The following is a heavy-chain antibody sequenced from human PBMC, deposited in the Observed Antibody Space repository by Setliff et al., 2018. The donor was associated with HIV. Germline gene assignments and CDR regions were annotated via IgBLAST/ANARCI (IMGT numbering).Heavy chain of an antibody. CDR3: ARGKYSSGWYRWFDP. D-gene: IGHD6-19*01. V-gene: IGHV3-23*01. CDR2: INDRGDYI. J-gene: IGHJ5*02. CDR1: GFTFNNYA. Sequence: GGSLRLSCAASGFTFNNYAMAWVRQAPGKGLEWVSAINDRGDYIYYADSVKGRFTISRDNSKNTLYLQMNSLRADDTAVYYCARGKYSSGWYRWFDPWGQGTLVTVSS.